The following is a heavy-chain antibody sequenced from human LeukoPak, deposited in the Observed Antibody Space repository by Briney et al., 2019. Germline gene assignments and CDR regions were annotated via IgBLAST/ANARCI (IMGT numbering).Heavy chain of an antibody. CDR2: VSIDGGRT. V-gene: IGHV3-23*01. CDR1: GFTFSSFA. CDR3: ARKGIGSSRYQNMDV. J-gene: IGHJ6*03. D-gene: IGHD6-25*01. Sequence: GGSLRLSCAASGFTFSSFALSWVRQAPGKGLEWVSTVSIDGGRTYYADSVKGRSTASRDTSKNTLYLQMNTLTAEDTAVYYCARKGIGSSRYQNMDVWGKGTTVTLSS.